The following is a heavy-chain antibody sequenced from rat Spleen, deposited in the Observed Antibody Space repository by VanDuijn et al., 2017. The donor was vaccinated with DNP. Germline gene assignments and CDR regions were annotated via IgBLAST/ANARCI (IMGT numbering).Heavy chain of an antibody. CDR2: INEHSTIM. J-gene: IGHJ2*01. Sequence: EVQLVESGGGLVQPGRSLKLSCAVSGLNFNDYWMGWVRQAPGEGLEWIGEINEHSTIMNYAPSLREKISFSRDNAQSTLFLQLTDLESEDTGIYYCVTRGDPYDNWFAYWGQGVMVTVTS. V-gene: IGHV4-2*01. D-gene: IGHD1-12*01. CDR1: GLNFNDYW. CDR3: VTRGDPYDNWFAY.